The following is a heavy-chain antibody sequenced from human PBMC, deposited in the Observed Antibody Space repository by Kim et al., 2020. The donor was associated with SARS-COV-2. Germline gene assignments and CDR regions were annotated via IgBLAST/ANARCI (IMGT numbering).Heavy chain of an antibody. V-gene: IGHV4-39*01. Sequence: SLKSRVTISVDTSKSRFSLKLSSVTAADTAVYYCARHPGIFGVVISFLDVWGQGTTVTVSS. J-gene: IGHJ6*02. CDR3: ARHPGIFGVVISFLDV. D-gene: IGHD3-3*01.